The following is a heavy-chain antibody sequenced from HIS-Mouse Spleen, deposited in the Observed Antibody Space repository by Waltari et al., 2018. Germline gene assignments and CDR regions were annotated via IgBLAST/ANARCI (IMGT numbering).Heavy chain of an antibody. CDR3: AKGRVPGAFDI. CDR1: GFTFVDYS. D-gene: IGHD6-6*01. CDR2: ISWNSGSI. J-gene: IGHJ3*02. Sequence: EVQLVESGGGLVQPGRSLRLSCAASGFTFVDYSMHRVRQAPGKGLEWVSGISWNSGSIGYADSVKGRFTISRDNAKNSLYLQMNSLRAEDTALYYCAKGRVPGAFDIWGQGTMVTVSS. V-gene: IGHV3-9*01.